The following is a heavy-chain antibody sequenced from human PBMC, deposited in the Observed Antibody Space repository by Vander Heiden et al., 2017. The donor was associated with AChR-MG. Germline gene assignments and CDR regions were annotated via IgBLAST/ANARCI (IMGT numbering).Heavy chain of an antibody. CDR1: GFTFSSYS. CDR2: ISSRSSYI. Sequence: EVQLVESGGGLVKPGGSMRLSCEASGFTFSSYSMNWVRQAPGKGLEWVSSISSRSSYIYYADSVKGRFTISRDNAKNSLYLQMNSLGAEDTAVYYCARAAGTSSWGQGTLVTVSS. D-gene: IGHD6-19*01. CDR3: ARAAGTSS. J-gene: IGHJ5*02. V-gene: IGHV3-21*01.